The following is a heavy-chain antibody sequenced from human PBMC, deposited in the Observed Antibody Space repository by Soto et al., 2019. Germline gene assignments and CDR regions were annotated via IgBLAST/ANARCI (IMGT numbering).Heavy chain of an antibody. D-gene: IGHD2-15*01. CDR2: INHSAGT. CDR1: GGSLSGYF. V-gene: IGHV4-34*01. CDR3: TRPKTVVVAATRHDYYGLDV. Sequence: SETLSLTCAVYGGSLSGYFWSWIRQTPGRGLEWIAEINHSAGTNYNPSLKSRATISLDTSRNQISLNLSSVTAADSAIYYCTRPKTVVVAATRHDYYGLDVWGQGTTVTVSS. J-gene: IGHJ6*02.